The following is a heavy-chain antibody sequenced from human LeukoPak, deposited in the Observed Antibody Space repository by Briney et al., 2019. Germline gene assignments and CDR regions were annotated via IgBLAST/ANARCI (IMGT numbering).Heavy chain of an antibody. CDR1: GFTFDDYA. CDR3: AKGHRNFDFWNAYDY. Sequence: GGSLRLSCAASGFTFDDYAMHWVRQAPGKGLEWVSGINWNSGNIGYADSVKGRFTTSRDSAKNSLYLEMNSLRPEDTALYYCAKGHRNFDFWNAYDYWGQGTLVTVSS. D-gene: IGHD3-3*01. CDR2: INWNSGNI. V-gene: IGHV3-9*01. J-gene: IGHJ4*02.